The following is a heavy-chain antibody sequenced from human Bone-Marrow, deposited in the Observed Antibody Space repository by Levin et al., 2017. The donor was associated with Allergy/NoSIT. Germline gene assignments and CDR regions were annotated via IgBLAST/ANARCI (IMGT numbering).Heavy chain of an antibody. D-gene: IGHD3-16*01. CDR3: ARERGEDGTAWYETFDS. CDR2: AYYRSEWNT. CDR1: GDSVSTSSAT. Sequence: SETLSLTCAVSGDSVSTSSATWNWIRQSPSRGLEWLGRAYYRSEWNTDYAMSVKSRITITPDTSKNLFSLHLKSVTPEDTAVYYCARERGEDGTAWYETFDSWGQGTHVSVSS. V-gene: IGHV6-1*01. J-gene: IGHJ4*02.